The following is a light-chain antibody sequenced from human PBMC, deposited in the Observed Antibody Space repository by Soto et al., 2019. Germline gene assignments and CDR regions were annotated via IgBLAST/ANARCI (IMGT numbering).Light chain of an antibody. CDR1: QTINNN. J-gene: IGKJ4*01. CDR3: QQYGSPR. V-gene: IGKV3-20*01. CDR2: GAS. Sequence: EIVLTQSPGTLSLSPGERATLSCRASQTINNNVAWYQLKDGQVPRLVIYGASTRATDIPARFSGSGSGTDFTLTISRLEPEDFAVYYCQQYGSPRFGGGTKVDI.